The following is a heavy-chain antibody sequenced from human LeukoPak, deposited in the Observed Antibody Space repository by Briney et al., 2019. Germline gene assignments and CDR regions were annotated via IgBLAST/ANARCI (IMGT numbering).Heavy chain of an antibody. J-gene: IGHJ4*02. V-gene: IGHV1-8*03. CDR3: ASIAVAGTIQY. CDR1: GYTFTTYD. D-gene: IGHD6-19*01. CDR2: MNPNSVNT. Sequence: GASVKVSCKASGYTFTTYDINWVRQATGQGLEWMGWMNPNSVNTGYAQKLQGRVTITRNTSISTAYMELRSLRSDDTAVYYCASIAVAGTIQYWGQGTLVTVSS.